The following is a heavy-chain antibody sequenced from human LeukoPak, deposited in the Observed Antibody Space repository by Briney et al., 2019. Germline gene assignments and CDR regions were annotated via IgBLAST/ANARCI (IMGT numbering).Heavy chain of an antibody. V-gene: IGHV3-30*03. Sequence: GRSLRLSCAASGFTFSSYGMHWVRQAPGKGLEWVAVISHDGSNKYYADSVKGRFTISRDNSKNTLYLQMNSLRAEDTAVYYCARGYGSGSYFYYFDYWGQGTLVTVSS. J-gene: IGHJ4*02. CDR1: GFTFSSYG. D-gene: IGHD3-10*01. CDR2: ISHDGSNK. CDR3: ARGYGSGSYFYYFDY.